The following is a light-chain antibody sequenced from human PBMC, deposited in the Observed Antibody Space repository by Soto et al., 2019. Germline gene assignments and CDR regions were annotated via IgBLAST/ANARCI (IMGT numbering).Light chain of an antibody. J-gene: IGKJ4*01. CDR1: QSIGSD. V-gene: IGKV3-11*01. Sequence: EIVLTQSPATLSLSPGERATLSCRASQSIGSDLAWYQPKLGQAPRLLIYDASNRATGFPARFSGSGSGTDFTLTISSLEPEDFAVYYCQQRSSWPLTFGGWTKVEIK. CDR2: DAS. CDR3: QQRSSWPLT.